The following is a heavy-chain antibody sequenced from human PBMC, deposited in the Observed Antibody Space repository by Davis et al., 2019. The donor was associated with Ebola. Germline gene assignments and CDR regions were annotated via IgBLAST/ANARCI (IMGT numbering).Heavy chain of an antibody. V-gene: IGHV4-34*01. Sequence: MPSETLSLTCAVYGGSFSGYYWGWIRQPPGKGLEWIGSIYYSGSTYYNPSLKSRVTISVDTSKNQFSLKLSSVTAADTAVYYCARGRGQYYYDSSGYGTYYYGMDVWGQGTTVTVSS. J-gene: IGHJ6*02. CDR3: ARGRGQYYYDSSGYGTYYYGMDV. D-gene: IGHD3-22*01. CDR1: GGSFSGYY. CDR2: IYYSGST.